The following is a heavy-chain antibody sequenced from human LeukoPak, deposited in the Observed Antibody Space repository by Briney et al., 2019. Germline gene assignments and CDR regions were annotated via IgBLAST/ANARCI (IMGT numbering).Heavy chain of an antibody. V-gene: IGHV4-34*01. Sequence: SETLSLTCAVYGGSFSGYYWSWIRQPPGKGLEWIGEINHSGSTNYNPSLKSRVTISVDTSKNQFSLKLSSVTAADTAVYYCARGTGKRDFGVVIRYYFDYWGQGTLVTVSS. CDR1: GGSFSGYY. J-gene: IGHJ4*02. CDR3: ARGTGKRDFGVVIRYYFDY. D-gene: IGHD3-3*01. CDR2: INHSGST.